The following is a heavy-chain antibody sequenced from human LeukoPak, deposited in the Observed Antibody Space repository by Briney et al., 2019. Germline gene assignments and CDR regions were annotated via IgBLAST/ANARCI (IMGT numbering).Heavy chain of an antibody. CDR2: MNPNSGNT. D-gene: IGHD3-16*02. CDR1: GYTFTSYD. CDR3: ARSWTYDYVWGSYRTSYYFDY. V-gene: IGHV1-8*01. J-gene: IGHJ4*02. Sequence: ASVKVSCKASGYTFTSYDINWVRQATGQGLEWMGWMNPNSGNTVYAQKFQGRVTMTRNTSISTAYMELSSLRSEDTAVYYCARSWTYDYVWGSYRTSYYFDYWGQGTLVTVSS.